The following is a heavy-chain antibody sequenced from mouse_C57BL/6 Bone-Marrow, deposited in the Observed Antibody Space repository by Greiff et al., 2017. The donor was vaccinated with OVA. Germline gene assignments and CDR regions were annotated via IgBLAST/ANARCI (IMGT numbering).Heavy chain of an antibody. CDR1: GYTFTSYW. V-gene: IGHV1-74*01. J-gene: IGHJ3*01. D-gene: IGHD3-2*02. CDR3: AINLLDSSGPAWFAY. CDR2: IHPSDSDT. Sequence: QVQLQQPGAELVKPGASVKVSCKASGYTFTSYWMHWVKQRPGQGLEWIGRIHPSDSDTNYNQKFKGKATLTVDKSSSTAYMQLSSLTSEDSAVYDCAINLLDSSGPAWFAYWGQGTLVTVSA.